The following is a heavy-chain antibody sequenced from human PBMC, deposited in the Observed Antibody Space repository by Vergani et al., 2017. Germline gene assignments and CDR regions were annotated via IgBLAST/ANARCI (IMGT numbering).Heavy chain of an antibody. D-gene: IGHD2-21*02. J-gene: IGHJ4*02. CDR1: GYSISSGSY. CDR3: ARHNLWGDSQTGIDF. CDR2: IFHSGTT. Sequence: QVQLQESGPGLVKPSETLSLTCAVSGYSISSGSYWAWIPQPPGKGLEWIGSIFHSGTTHYNPSIESLVTISVDTSRNQFSLRLSSVTAADTAVYYCARHNLWGDSQTGIDFWGLGTLVIVSS. V-gene: IGHV4-38-2*01.